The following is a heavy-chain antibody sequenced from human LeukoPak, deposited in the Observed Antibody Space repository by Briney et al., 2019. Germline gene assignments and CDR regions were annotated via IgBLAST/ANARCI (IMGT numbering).Heavy chain of an antibody. J-gene: IGHJ5*02. CDR2: ISAYNGNT. CDR1: GYTFTKYG. D-gene: IGHD3-10*01. CDR3: AHLVRGADTFDP. Sequence: ASVKVSCKASGYTFTKYGVYWVRQAPGQGLEWMGWISAYNGNTNYAQKLQGRVTMTTDTSTSTAYMELRSLRSDDTAVYYCAHLVRGADTFDPWGQGTLVTVSS. V-gene: IGHV1-18*01.